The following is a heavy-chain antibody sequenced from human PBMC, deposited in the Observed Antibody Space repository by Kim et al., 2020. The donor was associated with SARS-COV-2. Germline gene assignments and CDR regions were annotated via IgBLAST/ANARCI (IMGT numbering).Heavy chain of an antibody. D-gene: IGHD6-13*01. CDR2: INTNTGNP. CDR1: GYTFTSYA. Sequence: ASVKVSCKASGYTFTSYAMNWVRQAPGQGLEWMGWINTNTGNPTYAQGFTGRFVFSLDTSVSTAYLQISSLKAEDTAVYYCAREVLEVRGSWYNKPHFDYWGQGTLVTVSS. V-gene: IGHV7-4-1*02. CDR3: AREVLEVRGSWYNKPHFDY. J-gene: IGHJ4*02.